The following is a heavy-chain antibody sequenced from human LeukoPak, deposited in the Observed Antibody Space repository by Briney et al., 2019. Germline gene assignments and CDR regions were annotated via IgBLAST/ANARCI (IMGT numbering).Heavy chain of an antibody. CDR1: GGSISNYY. D-gene: IGHD3-22*01. Sequence: SETLSLTCTVSGGSISNYYWSWIRQPPGKGLEWIGYIYYSGSTNYNPSLKSRVTISVDTSKNQFSLKLSSVTAADTAVYYCARDGYDSSGYYYPLGYWGQGTLVTVSS. CDR2: IYYSGST. CDR3: ARDGYDSSGYYYPLGY. V-gene: IGHV4-59*01. J-gene: IGHJ4*02.